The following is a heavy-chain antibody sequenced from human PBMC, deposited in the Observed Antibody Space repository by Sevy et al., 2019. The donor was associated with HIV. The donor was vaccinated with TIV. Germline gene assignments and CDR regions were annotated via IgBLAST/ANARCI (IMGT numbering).Heavy chain of an antibody. J-gene: IGHJ4*02. CDR3: ARGVWLDC. CDR1: GFTFSPYW. Sequence: GGSLRLSCAASGFTFSPYWMTWVRQAPGKGLEWVANIRPDGSDKYYVDSVKGRFTISRDNAKNPLYLQMNSLRADDTAMYYCARGVWLDCWGQGALVTVSS. D-gene: IGHD2-21*01. CDR2: IRPDGSDK. V-gene: IGHV3-7*01.